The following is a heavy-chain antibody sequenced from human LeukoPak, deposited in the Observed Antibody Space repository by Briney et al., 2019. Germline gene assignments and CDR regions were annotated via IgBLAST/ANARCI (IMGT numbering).Heavy chain of an antibody. V-gene: IGHV3-30*19. CDR3: ARESYGGNSRPFDY. D-gene: IGHD4-23*01. J-gene: IGHJ4*02. Sequence: GGSLRLSCAASGFTFSSYGIHWVRQAPGKGLEWVAVISYDGSNKYYADSVKGRFTISRDNSKNTLYLQMNSLRAEDTAVYYCARESYGGNSRPFDYWGQGTLVTVSS. CDR1: GFTFSSYG. CDR2: ISYDGSNK.